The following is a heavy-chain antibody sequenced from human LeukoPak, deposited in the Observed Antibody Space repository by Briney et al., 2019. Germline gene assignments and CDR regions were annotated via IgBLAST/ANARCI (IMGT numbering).Heavy chain of an antibody. Sequence: GRSLRLSCAASGLTFSSYGMHWVRQAPGKGLEWVAVISYDGSNKYYADSVKGRFTISRDNSKNTLYLQMNSLRAEDTAVYYCAKDRSTADSSGYWFDYWGQGTLVAVSS. CDR2: ISYDGSNK. CDR1: GLTFSSYG. J-gene: IGHJ4*02. D-gene: IGHD3-22*01. V-gene: IGHV3-30*18. CDR3: AKDRSTADSSGYWFDY.